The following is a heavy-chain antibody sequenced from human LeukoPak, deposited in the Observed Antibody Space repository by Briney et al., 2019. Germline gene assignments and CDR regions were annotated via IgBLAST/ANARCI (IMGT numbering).Heavy chain of an antibody. J-gene: IGHJ3*02. V-gene: IGHV4-4*07. CDR1: GGSISSYY. Sequence: SEPLSLTCTVSGGSISSYYWSWIRQPAGKGLEWIGRIYTSGSTNYNPSLKSRVTMSVDTSKNQFSLKLSSVTAADTAVYYCARDLDSSSWYAAFDIWGQGTMVTVSS. D-gene: IGHD6-13*01. CDR2: IYTSGST. CDR3: ARDLDSSSWYAAFDI.